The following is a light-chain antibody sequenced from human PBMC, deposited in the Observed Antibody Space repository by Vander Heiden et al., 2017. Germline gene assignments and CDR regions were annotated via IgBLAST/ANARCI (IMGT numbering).Light chain of an antibody. CDR3: AAWDDSLNGGV. Sequence: SVLAHAPSVSEDPRQRVTISCSGSSSNIGNNAVNWYQQLPGKAPKLLIYYDDLLPSGVSDRFSGSKSGTSAYRTLSGLQSEDEADDYCAAWDDSLNGGVFGGGTKLTVL. V-gene: IGLV1-36*01. J-gene: IGLJ3*02. CDR1: SSNIGNNA. CDR2: YDD.